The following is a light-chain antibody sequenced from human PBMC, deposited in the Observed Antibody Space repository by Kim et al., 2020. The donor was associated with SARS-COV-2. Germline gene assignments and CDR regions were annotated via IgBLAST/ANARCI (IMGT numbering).Light chain of an antibody. CDR2: DVS. V-gene: IGLV2-14*01. CDR1: SSDVGGYNY. CDR3: SSYTSSRTYV. J-gene: IGLJ1*01. Sequence: QSALTQPASVSGSPGQSITISCTGTSSDVGGYNYVSWYQQHPGKAPKLMIYDVSKRPSGVSNRFSGSKSGNTASLTISGLQAEDEADYYRSSYTSSRTYVCGTETKVTDL.